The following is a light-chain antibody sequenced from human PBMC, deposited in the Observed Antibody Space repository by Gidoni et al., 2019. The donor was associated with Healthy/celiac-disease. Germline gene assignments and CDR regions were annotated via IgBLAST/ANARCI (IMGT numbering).Light chain of an antibody. CDR2: DAS. V-gene: IGKV3-11*01. Sequence: DIVLTQSPATLCLSPGERATLSCRASQSVSSYLAWYQQKPGQAPRLLIYDASNRATGIPARFSGSGSGTDFTLTISSLEPEDFAVYYCQQRSNWRYTFGQGTKLEIK. CDR1: QSVSSY. J-gene: IGKJ2*01. CDR3: QQRSNWRYT.